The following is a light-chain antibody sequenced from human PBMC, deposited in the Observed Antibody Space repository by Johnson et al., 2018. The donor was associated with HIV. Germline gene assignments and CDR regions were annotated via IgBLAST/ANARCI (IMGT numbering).Light chain of an antibody. CDR1: SSNIGNNY. CDR2: ENN. Sequence: QSVFTQSPSVSAAPGQKVTISCSGSSSNIGNNYVSWYQQLPGTAPKLLIYENNKRPSGIPDRFSGSKSGTSATLGITGLQTGDEAYYYCGTWDSSLSAGDVFGTGTKVTVL. J-gene: IGLJ1*01. CDR3: GTWDSSLSAGDV. V-gene: IGLV1-51*02.